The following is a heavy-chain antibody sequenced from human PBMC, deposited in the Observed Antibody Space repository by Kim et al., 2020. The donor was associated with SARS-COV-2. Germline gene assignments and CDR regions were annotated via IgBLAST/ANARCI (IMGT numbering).Heavy chain of an antibody. CDR3: ARHSLVGATLGAFDI. V-gene: IGHV5-10-1*01. Sequence: AFQGHVTISADKSISTAYLQWSSLKASDTAMYYCARHSLVGATLGAFDIWGQGTMVTVSS. J-gene: IGHJ3*02. D-gene: IGHD1-26*01.